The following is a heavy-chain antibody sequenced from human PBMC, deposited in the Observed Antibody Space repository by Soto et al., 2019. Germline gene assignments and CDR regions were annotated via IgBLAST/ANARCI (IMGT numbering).Heavy chain of an antibody. CDR2: IFSSGST. J-gene: IGHJ4*02. V-gene: IGHV4-4*07. CDR1: SGSINTFY. CDR3: AREGSYSAYNFAHGIQLWSFDF. Sequence: PSETLSLTCTVSSGSINTFYWSWVRQPAGKGLEWIGRIFSSGSTSFNPSLESRVAMSVDTSKNHFSLNLSSVTAADMAVYYCAREGSYSAYNFAHGIQLWSFDFWGQGALVTVSS. D-gene: IGHD5-12*01.